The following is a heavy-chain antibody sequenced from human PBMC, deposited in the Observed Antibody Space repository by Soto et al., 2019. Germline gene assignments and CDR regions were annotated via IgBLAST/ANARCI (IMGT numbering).Heavy chain of an antibody. CDR1: GFTFSSYW. D-gene: IGHD3-3*01. CDR3: ARFRVPI. CDR2: INIDGSST. J-gene: IGHJ3*02. V-gene: IGHV3-74*01. Sequence: EVQLVESGGGLVQPGGSLRLSCAASGFTFSSYWMHWVRQAPGEGLVWVSRINIDGSSTSYADSVKGRFTISRDNAKNPLDPQMNRPRAQDTAIYYCARFRVPIWDQGTMVTVST.